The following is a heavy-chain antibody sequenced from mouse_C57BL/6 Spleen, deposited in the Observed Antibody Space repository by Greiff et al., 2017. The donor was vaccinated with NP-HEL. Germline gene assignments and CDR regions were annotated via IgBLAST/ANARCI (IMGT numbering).Heavy chain of an antibody. CDR2: IYPGDGDT. CDR3: AREGYGSTDY. J-gene: IGHJ2*01. Sequence: QVQLKESGAELVKPGASVKISCKASGYAFSSYWMNWVKQRPGKGLEWIGQIYPGDGDTNYNGKFKGKATLTADKSSSTAYMQLSSLTSEDSAVYFCAREGYGSTDYWGQGTTLTVSS. D-gene: IGHD1-1*01. V-gene: IGHV1-80*01. CDR1: GYAFSSYW.